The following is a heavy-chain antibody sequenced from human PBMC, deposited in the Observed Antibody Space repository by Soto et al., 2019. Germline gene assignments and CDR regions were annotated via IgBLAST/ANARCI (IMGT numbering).Heavy chain of an antibody. CDR3: ARAGGVVPAATYHYYYGMDV. CDR1: GGSISSGGYY. Sequence: SETLSLTCTVSGGSISSGGYYWSWIRQHPGKGLEWIGYIYYSGSTYYNPSLKSRVTISVDTSKNQFSLKLSSVTAADTAVYYCARAGGVVPAATYHYYYGMDVWGQGTTGTVAS. CDR2: IYYSGST. V-gene: IGHV4-31*03. J-gene: IGHJ6*02. D-gene: IGHD2-2*01.